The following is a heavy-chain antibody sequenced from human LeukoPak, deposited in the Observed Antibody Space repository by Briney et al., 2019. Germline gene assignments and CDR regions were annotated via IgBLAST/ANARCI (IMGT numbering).Heavy chain of an antibody. Sequence: GGSLRLSCAASGFTFSSYGMTWVRQAPGKGLEWVSTISDSGGSTPYADSVKGRFTISRDNSKNTLYLQMNSLRAEDTAVYYCAKDSYASSSWEPFDYWGQGTLVTVSS. CDR1: GFTFSSYG. CDR3: AKDSYASSSWEPFDY. V-gene: IGHV3-23*01. J-gene: IGHJ4*02. CDR2: ISDSGGST. D-gene: IGHD6-13*01.